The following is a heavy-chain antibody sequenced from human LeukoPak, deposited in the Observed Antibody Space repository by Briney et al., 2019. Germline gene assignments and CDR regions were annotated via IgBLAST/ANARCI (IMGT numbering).Heavy chain of an antibody. V-gene: IGHV3-7*01. D-gene: IGHD6-19*01. J-gene: IGHJ4*02. Sequence: GGSLRLSCAASGFTFSNYWMTWVCQAPGKGLEWVANIKQDGSEKHYGDSVKGRFTISRDNAKNSLYLEMNSLRAEDTAVYYCARERSSGWNDCWGQGTLVTVSS. CDR1: GFTFSNYW. CDR2: IKQDGSEK. CDR3: ARERSSGWNDC.